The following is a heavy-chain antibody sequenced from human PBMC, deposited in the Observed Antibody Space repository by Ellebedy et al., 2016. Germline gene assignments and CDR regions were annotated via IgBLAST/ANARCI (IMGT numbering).Heavy chain of an antibody. V-gene: IGHV3-72*01. J-gene: IGHJ4*02. D-gene: IGHD1-26*01. CDR3: GRGLSGSDPGGKY. Sequence: GGSLRLSCAASGFTLSNYYMDWVRQAPGKGLEWIGRSRNKVNSYSTEYDASVKGRFTLSRDDSKNSLYLQMNNLKIEDTAVYYCGRGLSGSDPGGKYWGQGTLVTVSS. CDR1: GFTLSNYY. CDR2: SRNKVNSYST.